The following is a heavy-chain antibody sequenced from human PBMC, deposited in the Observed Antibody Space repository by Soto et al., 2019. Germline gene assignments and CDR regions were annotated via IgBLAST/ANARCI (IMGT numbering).Heavy chain of an antibody. V-gene: IGHV3-74*03. CDR2: INSDGSST. CDR3: ARVETCSSTSCYFVFDY. D-gene: IGHD2-2*01. CDR1: GFTFSSYW. Sequence: EVQLVESGGGLVQPGGSLRLSCAASGFTFSSYWMHWVRQAPGKGLVWVSRINSDGSSTTYADSVKGRFTISRDNAKNTLYLQMNSLRAEDTAVYYCARVETCSSTSCYFVFDYWGQGTLVTVSS. J-gene: IGHJ4*02.